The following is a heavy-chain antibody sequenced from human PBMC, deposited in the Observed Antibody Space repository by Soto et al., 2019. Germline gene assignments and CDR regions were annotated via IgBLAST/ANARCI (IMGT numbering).Heavy chain of an antibody. CDR3: ARDRSRAIVATFGY. V-gene: IGHV3-21*01. D-gene: IGHD5-12*01. CDR2: ISSSSSYI. CDR1: GFTFSSYS. Sequence: GGSLRLSCAASGFTFSSYSMNWVRQAPGKGLEWVSSISSSSSYIYYADSVKGRFTISRDNAKNSLYLQMNSLRAEDTAVYYCARDRSRAIVATFGYWGQGTLVTVSS. J-gene: IGHJ4*02.